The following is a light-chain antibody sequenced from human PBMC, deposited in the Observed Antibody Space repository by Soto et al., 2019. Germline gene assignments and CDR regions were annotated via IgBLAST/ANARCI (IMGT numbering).Light chain of an antibody. CDR2: KAS. V-gene: IGKV1-5*03. CDR1: QSISSW. CDR3: QQYNSYPLT. J-gene: IGKJ4*01. Sequence: DIQMTQSPSTLSASVGDRVTITCRASQSISSWLAWYQQKPGKAPNLLIYKASSLESGVPSRFSGSGSGTEFPLTISSLQPDDCATYYCQQYNSYPLTFGGGTKVEIK.